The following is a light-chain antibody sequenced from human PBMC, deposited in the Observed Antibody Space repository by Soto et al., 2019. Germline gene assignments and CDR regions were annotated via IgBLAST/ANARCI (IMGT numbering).Light chain of an antibody. V-gene: IGKV3-20*01. CDR2: GAS. CDR3: QQYGDSTIT. J-gene: IGKJ5*01. Sequence: VLTQSPGTLSLSVGQGASLSCRASQSVSGDHLAWYQQKSGQAPRLLIYGASSRATDIPDRFSGSGSGIDFALNISRVEPEAFAVYYCQQYGDSTITFGQGTRLEIK. CDR1: QSVSGDH.